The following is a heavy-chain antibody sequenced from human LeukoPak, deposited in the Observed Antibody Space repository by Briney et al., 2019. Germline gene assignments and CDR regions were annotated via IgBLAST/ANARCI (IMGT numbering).Heavy chain of an antibody. D-gene: IGHD6-25*01. CDR2: INHSGST. CDR3: ASTFAGGGYVDIGSWFDP. J-gene: IGHJ5*02. Sequence: SETLSLTCAVYGGSFSGYYWSWIRKPPGKGLDLIGEINHSGSTNYNPSLKSRVTISVDTSKNQFSLKLRSVTAADTAVYDCASTFAGGGYVDIGSWFDPWGQGTMVTVSS. CDR1: GGSFSGYY. V-gene: IGHV4-34*01.